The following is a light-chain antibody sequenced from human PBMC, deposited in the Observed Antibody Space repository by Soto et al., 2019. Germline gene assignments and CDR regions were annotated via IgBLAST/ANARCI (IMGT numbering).Light chain of an antibody. J-gene: IGKJ5*01. CDR1: QSISTY. Sequence: DIQMTQSPSSLSASVGKRVTMTCRASQSISTYLNWYQKKPGKAPNLLIYDASRLQSGVPSRFSGSGGGTDFTLSISSVQPEDFATYFCQQSYMDPITFGQGTRLEIK. CDR2: DAS. CDR3: QQSYMDPIT. V-gene: IGKV1-39*01.